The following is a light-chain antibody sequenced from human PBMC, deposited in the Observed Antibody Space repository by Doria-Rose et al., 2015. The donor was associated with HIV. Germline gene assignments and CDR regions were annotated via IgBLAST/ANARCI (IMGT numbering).Light chain of an antibody. Sequence: VLTQSPGTLSLSPGERATLSCRASQSFSSTYLAWYQQKPGQAPSLLIYDGSTRATGIPDRFSASGSGTDFTLTTNRLEPEDFALYYCHQYGTSWTFGKGTKVEI. J-gene: IGKJ1*01. CDR3: HQYGTSWT. CDR1: QSFSSTY. CDR2: DGS. V-gene: IGKV3-20*01.